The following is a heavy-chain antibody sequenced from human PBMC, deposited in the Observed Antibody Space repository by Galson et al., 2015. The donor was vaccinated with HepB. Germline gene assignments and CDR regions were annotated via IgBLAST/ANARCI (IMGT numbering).Heavy chain of an antibody. Sequence: SLRLSCAASGFTFSSYGMHWVRQAPGKGLEWVAVISYDGSNKYYADSVKGRFTISRDNSKNTLYLQMNSLRAEDTAVYYCAKDRDFWSGSFDYWGQGTLVTVSS. J-gene: IGHJ4*02. V-gene: IGHV3-30*18. CDR1: GFTFSSYG. D-gene: IGHD3-3*01. CDR3: AKDRDFWSGSFDY. CDR2: ISYDGSNK.